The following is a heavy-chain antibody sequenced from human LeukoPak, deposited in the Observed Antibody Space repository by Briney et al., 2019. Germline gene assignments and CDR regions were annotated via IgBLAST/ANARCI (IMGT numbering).Heavy chain of an antibody. CDR3: VRDSDDYYWALDF. V-gene: IGHV6-1*01. Sequence: SQTLSLTCAISGDSVSNNIATWNWVRQSPSRGLEWLGRTCYRSRWGNDYAISVKGRITINPDTSRNQFSLQLNSVTPEDTAVYYCVRDSDDYYWALDFWGRGTPVTVSS. D-gene: IGHD3-10*01. J-gene: IGHJ4*02. CDR1: GDSVSNNIAT. CDR2: TCYRSRWGN.